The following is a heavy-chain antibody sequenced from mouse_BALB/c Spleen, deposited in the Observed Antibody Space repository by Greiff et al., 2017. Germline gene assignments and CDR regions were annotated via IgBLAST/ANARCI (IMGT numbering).Heavy chain of an antibody. D-gene: IGHD1-1*01. CDR3: ARSTVFDY. V-gene: IGHV1S126*01. CDR1: GYSFTSYW. Sequence: VQRVESGPQLVRPGASVKISCKASGYSFTSYWMHWVKQRPGQGLEWIGMIDPSDSETRLNQKFKDKATLTVDKSSSTAYMQLSSPTSEDSAVYYCARSTVFDYWGQGTTLTVSS. J-gene: IGHJ2*01. CDR2: IDPSDSET.